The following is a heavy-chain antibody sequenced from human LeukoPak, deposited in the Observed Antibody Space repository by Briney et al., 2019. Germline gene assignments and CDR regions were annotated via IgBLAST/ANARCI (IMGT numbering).Heavy chain of an antibody. J-gene: IGHJ3*02. V-gene: IGHV1-69*13. D-gene: IGHD4-17*01. CDR3: ARGVLYGDYGGGDGFDI. CDR2: IIPIFGTA. Sequence: ASVKVSCKASGGTLSSYAISWVRQAPGQGLEWMGGIIPIFGTANYAQKFQGRVTITADESTSTAYMELSSLRSEDTAVYYCARGVLYGDYGGGDGFDIWGQGTMVSVSS. CDR1: GGTLSSYA.